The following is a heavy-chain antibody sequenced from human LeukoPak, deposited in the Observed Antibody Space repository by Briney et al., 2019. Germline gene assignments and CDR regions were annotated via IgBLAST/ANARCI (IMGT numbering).Heavy chain of an antibody. J-gene: IGHJ3*02. Sequence: SETLSLTCTVYGGSISSYYWSWIRQPAGKGLEWIGRIYTSGSTNYNPSLKSRVTMSVDTSKNQFSLKLSSVTAADTAVYYCARNIPVSPKQAFDIWGQGTMVTVSS. CDR3: ARNIPVSPKQAFDI. V-gene: IGHV4-4*07. CDR2: IYTSGST. CDR1: GGSISSYY. D-gene: IGHD2-21*01.